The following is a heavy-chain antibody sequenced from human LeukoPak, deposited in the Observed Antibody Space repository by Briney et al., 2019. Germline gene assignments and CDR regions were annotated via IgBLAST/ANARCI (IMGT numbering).Heavy chain of an antibody. CDR2: IYYSGST. V-gene: IGHV4-30-4*01. CDR1: GGSISSGDYY. J-gene: IGHJ4*02. D-gene: IGHD2-21*01. CDR3: ASFYQAYYFDY. Sequence: SQTLSLTCTVSGGSISSGDYYWSWIRQPPGKGLEWIGYIYYSGSTFYSPSLKSRVTISVDTSKNQFSLKLSSVTAAGTAVYYCASFYQAYYFDYWGQGTLVTVSS.